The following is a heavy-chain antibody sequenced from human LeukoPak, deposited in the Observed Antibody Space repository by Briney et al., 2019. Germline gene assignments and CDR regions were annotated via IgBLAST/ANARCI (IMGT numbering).Heavy chain of an antibody. CDR3: ARGREKQQLYFDY. Sequence: ASVKVSCKASGGTFSSYAISWVRQAPGQGLEWMGGIIPIFGTANYAQKFQGRVTITADESTSTAYMELSSLRSEDTAVYYCARGREKQQLYFDYWGQGTLVTVSS. CDR2: IIPIFGTA. CDR1: GGTFSSYA. J-gene: IGHJ4*02. V-gene: IGHV1-69*13. D-gene: IGHD6-13*01.